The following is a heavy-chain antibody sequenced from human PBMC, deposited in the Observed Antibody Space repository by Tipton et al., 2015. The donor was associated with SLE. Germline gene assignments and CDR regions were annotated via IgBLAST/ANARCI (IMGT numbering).Heavy chain of an antibody. V-gene: IGHV4-59*11. Sequence: TLSLTCTVSGGSISSHYWSWLRQPPGKGLEWIGYIYYSGSTNYNPSLKSRVTISVDTSKNQFSLKLSSVTAADTAVYYRARDLGGSGGSRGGYWGQGTLVTVSS. CDR1: GGSISSHY. D-gene: IGHD2-15*01. CDR2: IYYSGST. J-gene: IGHJ4*02. CDR3: ARDLGGSGGSRGGY.